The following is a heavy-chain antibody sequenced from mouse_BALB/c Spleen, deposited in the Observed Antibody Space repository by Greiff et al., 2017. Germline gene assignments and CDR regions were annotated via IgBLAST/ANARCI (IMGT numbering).Heavy chain of an antibody. CDR2: IDPANGNT. Sequence: EVQLKESGAELVKPGASVKLSCTASGFNIKDTYMHWVKQRPEQGLEWIGRIDPANGNTKYDPKFQGKATITADTSSNTAYLQLSSLTSEDTAVYYCAISYYALWYFDVWGAGTTVTVSS. D-gene: IGHD1-1*02. CDR3: AISYYALWYFDV. J-gene: IGHJ1*01. V-gene: IGHV14-3*02. CDR1: GFNIKDTY.